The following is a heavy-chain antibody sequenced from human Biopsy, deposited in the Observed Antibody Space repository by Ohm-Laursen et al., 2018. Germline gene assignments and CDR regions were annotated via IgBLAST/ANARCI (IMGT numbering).Heavy chain of an antibody. V-gene: IGHV1-2*02. CDR3: ARGRRHCSGTCSRWYFDL. J-gene: IGHJ2*01. CDR1: GYTFTAFS. Sequence: GASVKVSCKPSGYTFTAFSVHWLRQAPGQGLEWMGWINPKSGDTDYPQNFQGRVSMTRDTSISKAYMDLSRLRSDDTAVYYCARGRRHCSGTCSRWYFDLWGRGTLVTVSS. CDR2: INPKSGDT. D-gene: IGHD2-2*01.